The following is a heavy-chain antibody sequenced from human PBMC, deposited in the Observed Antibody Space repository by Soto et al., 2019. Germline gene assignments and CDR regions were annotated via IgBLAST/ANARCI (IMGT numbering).Heavy chain of an antibody. CDR2: ISYDGSNK. Sequence: GGSLRLSCAASGFTFSSYGMHWVRQAPGKGLEWVAVISYDGSNKYYADSVKGRFTISRDNSKNTLYLQMNSLRAEDTAVYYCAKDLYSLVGGVVTRYYYYGMDVWGQGTTVTVSS. CDR3: AKDLYSLVGGVVTRYYYYGMDV. J-gene: IGHJ6*02. CDR1: GFTFSSYG. D-gene: IGHD3-3*01. V-gene: IGHV3-30*18.